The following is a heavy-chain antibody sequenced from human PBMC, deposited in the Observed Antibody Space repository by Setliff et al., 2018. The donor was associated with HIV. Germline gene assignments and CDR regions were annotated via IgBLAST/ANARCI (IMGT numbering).Heavy chain of an antibody. CDR3: AGGGGSTWAFHYFMDV. Sequence: SETLSLTCTVSGGSISSSSSYWGWIRQPPGKGLEWIGSIDYSGSTNNNPSLKSRVTISVDTSKNQFSLKLSSVTAADTAVYYCAGGGGSTWAFHYFMDVWGKGTTVTVSS. J-gene: IGHJ6*03. V-gene: IGHV4-39*07. CDR1: GGSISSSSSY. D-gene: IGHD6-13*01. CDR2: IDYSGST.